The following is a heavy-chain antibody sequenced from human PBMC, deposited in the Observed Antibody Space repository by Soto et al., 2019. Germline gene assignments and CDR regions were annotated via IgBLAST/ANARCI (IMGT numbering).Heavy chain of an antibody. CDR3: ARDSRLWFGEFDY. CDR1: GYTFTSYG. CDR2: ISAYNGNT. V-gene: IGHV1-18*01. J-gene: IGHJ4*02. D-gene: IGHD3-10*01. Sequence: QVQLVQSGAEVKKPGASVKVSCKASGYTFTSYGISWVRQAPGQGLEWMGWISAYNGNTNYAQKIQGRVTKTTDTSPSTAYTELRRLRYDGTAVYYCARDSRLWFGEFDYWGQGTLFAVSS.